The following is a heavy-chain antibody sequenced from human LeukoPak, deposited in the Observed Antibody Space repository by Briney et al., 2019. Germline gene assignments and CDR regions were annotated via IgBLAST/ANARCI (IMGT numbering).Heavy chain of an antibody. D-gene: IGHD3-22*01. Sequence: SETLSLTCAVSGGIFSDYNWSWIRQPPGKGLEWIRHIPHSGSTNYNPSLKSRVTISVDTSKNQFSLKLSSVTAADTAVYYCASTRPTYYYDSSGYSPLYWGQGTLVTVSS. CDR2: IPHSGST. CDR1: GGIFSDYN. CDR3: ASTRPTYYYDSSGYSPLY. V-gene: IGHV4-34*01. J-gene: IGHJ4*02.